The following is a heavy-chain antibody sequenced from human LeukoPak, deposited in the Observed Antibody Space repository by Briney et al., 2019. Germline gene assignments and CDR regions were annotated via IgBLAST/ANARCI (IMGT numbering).Heavy chain of an antibody. Sequence: ASVKVSCKASGFTFTSSAMQWVRQARGQRLEWIGWIVVGSGNTNYAQRFQERVTITRDMSTSTAYMELSSLRSEDTAVYYCAATMVRGRNYYYMDVWGKGTTVTISS. V-gene: IGHV1-58*02. D-gene: IGHD3-10*01. CDR2: IVVGSGNT. CDR1: GFTFTSSA. CDR3: AATMVRGRNYYYMDV. J-gene: IGHJ6*03.